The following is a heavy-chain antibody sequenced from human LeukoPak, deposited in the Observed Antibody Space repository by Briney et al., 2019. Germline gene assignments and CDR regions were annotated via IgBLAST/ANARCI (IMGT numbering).Heavy chain of an antibody. Sequence: GESLKISCKGSGYSFTNHWIGWVRQMPGKGLEWMGIIYPGDSDTRYSPPFQGLVTISADKSISTAYLQWNSLKASDTAMYYCARRAAEWELLDYWGQGTLVTVSS. V-gene: IGHV5-51*01. CDR3: ARRAAEWELLDY. J-gene: IGHJ4*02. D-gene: IGHD1-26*01. CDR1: GYSFTNHW. CDR2: IYPGDSDT.